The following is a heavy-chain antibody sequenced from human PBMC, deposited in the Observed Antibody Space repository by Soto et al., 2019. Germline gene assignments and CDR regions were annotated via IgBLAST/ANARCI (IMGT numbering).Heavy chain of an antibody. J-gene: IGHJ4*02. V-gene: IGHV4-59*01. CDR1: GGSISSYY. CDR3: ASLRGGYYYPFDY. CDR2: IYYSGST. D-gene: IGHD3-22*01. Sequence: QVQLQESGPGLVKPSETLSLTCTVSGGSISSYYWSWIRQPPGKGLEWIGYIYYSGSTNYNPSLKSRVTISVDTSKNQSSLKLSSVTAADTAVYYCASLRGGYYYPFDYWGQGTLVTVSS.